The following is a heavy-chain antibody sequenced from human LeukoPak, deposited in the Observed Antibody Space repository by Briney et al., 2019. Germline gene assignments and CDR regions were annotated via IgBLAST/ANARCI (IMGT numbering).Heavy chain of an antibody. CDR2: ISSNGGSA. CDR3: VKDLTGGFDY. CDR1: GFTFSSYA. Sequence: GGSLRLSCSAPGFTFSSYAMHWVRQAPGKGLEYVSAISSNGGSAYYADSVKGRFTISRDNSKNTLYLQMSSLRAEDTAVYYCVKDLTGGFDYWGQGTLVTVSS. J-gene: IGHJ4*02. V-gene: IGHV3-64D*06. D-gene: IGHD7-27*01.